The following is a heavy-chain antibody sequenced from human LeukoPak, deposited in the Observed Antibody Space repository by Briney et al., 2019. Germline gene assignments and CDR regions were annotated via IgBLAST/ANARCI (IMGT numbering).Heavy chain of an antibody. CDR1: GFTFSSYG. CDR2: ISYDGSNK. J-gene: IGHJ4*02. V-gene: IGHV3-30*18. D-gene: IGHD5-12*01. Sequence: GRSLRLSCAASGFTFSSYGMHWVRQAPGKGLEWVAVISYDGSNKYYADSVKGRFTISRDNSKNTLYLQMNSLRAEDTAVYYCAKDPENIVATINGFDYWGQGTLVTVSS. CDR3: AKDPENIVATINGFDY.